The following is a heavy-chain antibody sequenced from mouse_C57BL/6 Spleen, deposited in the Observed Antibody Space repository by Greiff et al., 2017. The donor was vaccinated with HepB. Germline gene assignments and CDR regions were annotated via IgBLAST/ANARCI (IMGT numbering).Heavy chain of an antibody. CDR1: GYSFTDYN. V-gene: IGHV1-39*01. D-gene: IGHD1-1*01. CDR2: INPNYGTT. Sequence: VQLKESGPELVKPGASVKISCKPSGYSFTDYNMNWVKQSNGKSLEWIGVINPNYGTTSYNQKFKGKATLTVDQSSSTAYMQLNSLTSEDSAVYYCARLNYYGSVAWFAYWGQGTLVTVSA. CDR3: ARLNYYGSVAWFAY. J-gene: IGHJ3*01.